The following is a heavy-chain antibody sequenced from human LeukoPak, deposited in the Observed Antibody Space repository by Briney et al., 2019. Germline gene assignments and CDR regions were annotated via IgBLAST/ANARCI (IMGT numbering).Heavy chain of an antibody. CDR1: GHTFTSYG. D-gene: IGHD6-19*01. V-gene: IGHV1-46*01. CDR2: INPSGGST. Sequence: ASVKVSCKASGHTFTSYGISWVRQAPGQGLEWMGIINPSGGSTSYAQKFQGRVTMTRDTSTSTVYMELSSLRSEDTAVYYCARWPVAGHYFDYWGQGTLVTVSS. J-gene: IGHJ4*02. CDR3: ARWPVAGHYFDY.